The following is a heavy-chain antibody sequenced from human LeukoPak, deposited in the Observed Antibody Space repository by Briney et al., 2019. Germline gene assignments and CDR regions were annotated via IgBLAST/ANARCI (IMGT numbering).Heavy chain of an antibody. D-gene: IGHD5-12*01. V-gene: IGHV5-51*01. Sequence: GESLKISCNGSGYSFSSYWIGWVRQMPGNGLEWMGIIYPGDSDTRYSPSFQGQVTISADKSFSTAYLQWSSLKASDTAMYYCARSMDSGYSGYNFFPFDYWGQGTLVTVSS. CDR2: IYPGDSDT. CDR1: GYSFSSYW. CDR3: ARSMDSGYSGYNFFPFDY. J-gene: IGHJ4*02.